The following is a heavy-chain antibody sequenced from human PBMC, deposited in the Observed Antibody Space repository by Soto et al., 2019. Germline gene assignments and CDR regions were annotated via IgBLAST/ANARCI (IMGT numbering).Heavy chain of an antibody. Sequence: QVQLVQSGAEVKKPGASVKVSCKASGYTFTSYGISWVRQAPGEGLEWMGWSSAYNGNTNYAQKLQGRVTMTTQTTGSTAYMELRCLRSSDRAVYDCARDLGDYPFDPWGQGTLVTVSS. CDR1: GYTFTSYG. CDR2: SSAYNGNT. J-gene: IGHJ5*02. D-gene: IGHD3-16*01. V-gene: IGHV1-18*01. CDR3: ARDLGDYPFDP.